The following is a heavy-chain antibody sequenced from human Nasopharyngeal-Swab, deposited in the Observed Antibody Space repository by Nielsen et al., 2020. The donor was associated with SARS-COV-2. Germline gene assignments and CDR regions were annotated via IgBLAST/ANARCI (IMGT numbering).Heavy chain of an antibody. Sequence: ASVKVSCKASGYTFTAYYMRWVRQAPGQGLEWMGWINANSGGIKYAQKFQGRVTMARDTSITTAYMEMSRLRSDDTAVYYCARGGKPITMVRGITPPGENWFDPWGQGTLVTVSS. CDR3: ARGGKPITMVRGITPPGENWFDP. CDR1: GYTFTAYY. CDR2: INANSGGI. V-gene: IGHV1-2*02. J-gene: IGHJ5*02. D-gene: IGHD3-10*01.